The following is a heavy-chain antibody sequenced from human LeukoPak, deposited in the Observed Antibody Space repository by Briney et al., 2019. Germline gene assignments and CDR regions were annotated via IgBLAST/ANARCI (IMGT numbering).Heavy chain of an antibody. CDR3: ARHRPNYYDSSGSFDY. D-gene: IGHD3-22*01. V-gene: IGHV4-59*08. J-gene: IGHJ4*02. CDR2: IYYSGST. Sequence: SETLSLTCTVSGGSISSYYWSWVRQPPGKGLEWIGYIYYSGSTNYNPSLKSRVTISVDTSKNQFSLKLSSVTAADTAVYYCARHRPNYYDSSGSFDYWGQGTLVTASS. CDR1: GGSISSYY.